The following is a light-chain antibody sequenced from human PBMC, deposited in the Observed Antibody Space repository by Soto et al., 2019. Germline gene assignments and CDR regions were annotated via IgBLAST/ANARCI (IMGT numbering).Light chain of an antibody. CDR1: SSNIGSNY. V-gene: IGLV1-47*01. CDR2: RNN. J-gene: IGLJ3*02. CDR3: GAWDDSLSGSWV. Sequence: QPVLTQPPSASGTPGQRVTISCSGSSSNIGSNYVYWYQQLPGMAPKLLIYRNNQRPSGVPDRFSGSKSGTSASLAISGLRSEDEADYYCGAWDDSLSGSWVFGGGTKLTVL.